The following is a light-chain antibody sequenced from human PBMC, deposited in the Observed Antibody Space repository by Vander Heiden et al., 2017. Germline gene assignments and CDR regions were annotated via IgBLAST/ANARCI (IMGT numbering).Light chain of an antibody. Sequence: DIHMTQPPSSLSASVGDRVTITCRASQSISTYLNWYQQKPGKAPKLLIYAASSLQSGVPSRFSGSGSGTDFTLTISSLQPEDFATYYCQQSYSTPLTFGPGTRLDIK. CDR2: AAS. J-gene: IGKJ5*01. V-gene: IGKV1-39*01. CDR1: QSISTY. CDR3: QQSYSTPLT.